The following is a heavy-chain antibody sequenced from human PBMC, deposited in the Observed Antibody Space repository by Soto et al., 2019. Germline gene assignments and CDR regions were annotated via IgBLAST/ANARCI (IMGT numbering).Heavy chain of an antibody. CDR1: GFTFSSYA. CDR2: ISYDGSNK. J-gene: IGHJ6*02. V-gene: IGHV3-30-3*01. D-gene: IGHD1-1*01. CDR3: ARDQRERDYYYYGMDV. Sequence: QVQLVESGGGVVQPGRSLRLSCAASGFTFSSYAMHWVRQAPGKGLEWVAVISYDGSNKYYADSVKGRFTISRDNSKNTLYLQMNSLRAEDTAVYYCARDQRERDYYYYGMDVWGQGTTVTVSS.